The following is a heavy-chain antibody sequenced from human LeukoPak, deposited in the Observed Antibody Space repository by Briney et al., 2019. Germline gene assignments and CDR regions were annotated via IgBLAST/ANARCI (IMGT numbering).Heavy chain of an antibody. V-gene: IGHV1-46*01. CDR1: GYTFTSYY. J-gene: IGHJ4*02. Sequence: ASVKVSCKASGYTFTSYYMHWVRQAPGQGLEWMGIINPSGGSTSYAQKFQGRVTMTRDMSTSTVYMELSSLRSEDTAVYYCATSYYYDGSDYYRTDYWGQGTLVTVSS. CDR2: INPSGGST. CDR3: ATSYYYDGSDYYRTDY. D-gene: IGHD3-22*01.